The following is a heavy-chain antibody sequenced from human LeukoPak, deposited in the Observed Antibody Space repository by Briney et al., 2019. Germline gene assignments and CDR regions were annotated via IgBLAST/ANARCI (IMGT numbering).Heavy chain of an antibody. CDR1: GGSFSGYY. CDR2: INHSGST. J-gene: IGHJ4*02. CDR3: AREFKGSGQRGFDY. V-gene: IGHV4-34*01. D-gene: IGHD3-10*01. Sequence: EPSETLSLTCAVYGGSFSGYYWSWIRQPPGKGLEWIGEINHSGSTNYNPSLKSRVTISVDTSKNQFSLKLSSVTAADTAVYYCAREFKGSGQRGFDYWGQGTLVTVSS.